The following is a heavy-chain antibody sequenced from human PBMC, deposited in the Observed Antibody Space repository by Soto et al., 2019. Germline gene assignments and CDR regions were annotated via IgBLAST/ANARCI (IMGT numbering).Heavy chain of an antibody. V-gene: IGHV4-30-2*01. D-gene: IGHD1-1*01. CDR3: ARGTDAYKTGNY. CDR1: GGSISSGGYS. J-gene: IGHJ4*02. CDR2: IYYSGST. Sequence: SETLSLTCAVSGGSISSGGYSWSWIRQPPGKGLEWIGYIYYSGSTYYNPSLKSRVTISVDTSKNQFSLKLSSVTAADTAIYYCARGTDAYKTGNYWGQGTLVTVSS.